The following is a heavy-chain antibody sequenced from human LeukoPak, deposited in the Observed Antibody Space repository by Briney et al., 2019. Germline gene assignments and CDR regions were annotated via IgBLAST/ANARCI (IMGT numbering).Heavy chain of an antibody. V-gene: IGHV5-51*01. CDR1: GYSFTSYW. CDR2: IYPGDSDT. J-gene: IGHJ4*02. CDR3: ARGPKYYDSSGYYYPPHFDY. Sequence: TGESLKISCKGSGYSFTSYWIGWVRQMPGKGLEWMGIIYPGDSDTRYSPSFQGQVTISADKSISTAYLQWSSLKASDTAMYYCARGPKYYDSSGYYYPPHFDYWGQGTPVTVSS. D-gene: IGHD3-22*01.